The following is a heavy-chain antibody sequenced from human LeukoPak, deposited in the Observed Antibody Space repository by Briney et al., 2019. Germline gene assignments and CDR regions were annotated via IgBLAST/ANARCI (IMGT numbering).Heavy chain of an antibody. J-gene: IGHJ2*01. CDR3: ARGRERGVVGYWYFDL. Sequence: SETLSLTCSVSGRSIRSDYFWDWIGQPPGKGLEWIGSIFHSGSTQYNPSLKNRVTISLDASNNQFSLNLNSVTAADTAVYYCARGRERGVVGYWYFDLWGRGTLVTVSS. V-gene: IGHV4-38-2*02. D-gene: IGHD3-22*01. CDR1: GRSIRSDYF. CDR2: IFHSGST.